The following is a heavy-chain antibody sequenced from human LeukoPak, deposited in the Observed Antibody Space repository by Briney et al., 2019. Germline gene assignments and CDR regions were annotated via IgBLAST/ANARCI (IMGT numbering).Heavy chain of an antibody. V-gene: IGHV4-34*01. Sequence: SETLSLTCAVYGGSFSGYYWSWIRQPPGKGLEWIGEINRSGSTNYNPSLKSRVTISVDTSKNQFSLRLSSVTAADTAVYYCSRLVSPRDFVVVPAARPAYGMDVWGQGTTVTVSS. D-gene: IGHD2-2*01. CDR3: SRLVSPRDFVVVPAARPAYGMDV. J-gene: IGHJ6*02. CDR1: GGSFSGYY. CDR2: INRSGST.